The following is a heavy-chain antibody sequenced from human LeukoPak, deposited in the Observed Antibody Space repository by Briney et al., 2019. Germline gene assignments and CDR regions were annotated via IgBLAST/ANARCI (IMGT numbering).Heavy chain of an antibody. Sequence: SETLSLTCTVSGGSISSYYWSWIRQPPGKGLEWIGYTYYSGSTNYNPSLKSRVTISVDTSKNQFSLKLSSVTAADTAVYYCARQSWVYYDSSGYYNRPDAFDIWGQGTMVTVSS. J-gene: IGHJ3*02. D-gene: IGHD3-22*01. V-gene: IGHV4-59*08. CDR1: GGSISSYY. CDR3: ARQSWVYYDSSGYYNRPDAFDI. CDR2: TYYSGST.